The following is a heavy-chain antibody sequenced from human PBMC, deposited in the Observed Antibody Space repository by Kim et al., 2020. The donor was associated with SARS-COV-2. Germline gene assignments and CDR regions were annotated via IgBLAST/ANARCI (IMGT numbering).Heavy chain of an antibody. V-gene: IGHV1-69*13. CDR3: AREGVVAALDAFDI. J-gene: IGHJ3*02. D-gene: IGHD2-15*01. CDR1: GGTFSSYA. Sequence: SVKVSCKASGGTFSSYAISWVRQAPGQGLEWMGGIIPIFGTANYAQKFQGRVTITADESTSTAYMELSSLRSEDTAVYYCAREGVVAALDAFDIWGQGTMVTVSS. CDR2: IIPIFGTA.